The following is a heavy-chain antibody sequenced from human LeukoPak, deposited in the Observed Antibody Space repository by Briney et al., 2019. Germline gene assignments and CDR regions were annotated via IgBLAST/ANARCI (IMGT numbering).Heavy chain of an antibody. D-gene: IGHD3-10*01. CDR3: ARDPLTYGAGRYYQAFDY. CDR2: ISYDGSSE. V-gene: IGHV3-30-3*01. J-gene: IGHJ4*02. Sequence: PGGSLRLSCAASGFTFSSSDMNWVRQAPGQGLEWVAVISYDGSSEYYADSVKGRFIISRDNSKNTLYLQMNSLRAEDTAVYYCARDPLTYGAGRYYQAFDYWGQGTLVTVSS. CDR1: GFTFSSSD.